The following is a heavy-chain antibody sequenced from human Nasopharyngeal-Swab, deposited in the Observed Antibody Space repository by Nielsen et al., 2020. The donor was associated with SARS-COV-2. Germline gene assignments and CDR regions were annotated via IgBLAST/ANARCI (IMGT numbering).Heavy chain of an antibody. D-gene: IGHD6-13*01. CDR1: GDSISGTSW. V-gene: IGHV4-4*02. Sequence: SETLSLTCAVSGDSISGTSWWSWVRQPPGKGLEWIGEIYHSGSTNYDPSLKSRTTISVDKSKNQFSLRLSSVTAADTAVYYCARQGLYSSDYWGQGTLVIVSS. CDR3: ARQGLYSSDY. J-gene: IGHJ4*02. CDR2: IYHSGST.